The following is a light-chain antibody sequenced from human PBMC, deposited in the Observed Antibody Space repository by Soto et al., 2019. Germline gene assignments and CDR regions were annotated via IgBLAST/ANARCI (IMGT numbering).Light chain of an antibody. J-gene: IGLJ2*01. CDR1: RSNVGINA. CDR2: NNN. Sequence: QSVLTQPPSASGTPGQRVTISCSGSRSNVGINAVNWYQHLAGAAPKLLIYNNNHRPSGVPDRFSGSKSGTSASLAISGLQSEDEADYFCAAWDDSLNAVLFGGGTKHTVL. V-gene: IGLV1-44*01. CDR3: AAWDDSLNAVL.